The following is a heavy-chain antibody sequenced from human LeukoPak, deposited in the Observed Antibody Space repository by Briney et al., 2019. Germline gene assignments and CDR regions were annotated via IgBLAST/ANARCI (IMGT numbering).Heavy chain of an antibody. CDR2: IYYSGST. Sequence: SETLSLTCTVSGGSISSYYWSWIRQPPGKGLEWIGYIYYSGSTNYNPSLKSRVTISVDTSKNQFSLKLSSVTAADTAVYYCARDQWVYDFWSGYYSSHYYYYYMDVWGKGTTVTVSS. V-gene: IGHV4-59*12. D-gene: IGHD3-3*01. CDR1: GGSISSYY. J-gene: IGHJ6*03. CDR3: ARDQWVYDFWSGYYSSHYYYYYMDV.